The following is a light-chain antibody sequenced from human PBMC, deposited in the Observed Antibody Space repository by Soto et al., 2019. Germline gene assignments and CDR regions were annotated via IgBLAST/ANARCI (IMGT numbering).Light chain of an antibody. CDR2: AAS. CDR3: QQYSSVIT. V-gene: IGKV1-27*01. CDR1: QGNSNF. J-gene: IGKJ5*01. Sequence: DIQMTKSPSSLSASVGDRVTITCRASQGNSNFLDWYQQKPGKVPKLLISAASTLKSGVPSRFSGSGSGTDFTLTITSIQPEDVATDYCQQYSSVITFGQGTRLEI.